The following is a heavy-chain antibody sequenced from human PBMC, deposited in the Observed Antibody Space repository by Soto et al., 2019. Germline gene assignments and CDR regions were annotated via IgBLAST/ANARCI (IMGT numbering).Heavy chain of an antibody. CDR3: ARDAEKYYDSSGYQIDWFDP. V-gene: IGHV3-48*04. J-gene: IGHJ5*02. CDR2: ISSSGSTI. D-gene: IGHD3-22*01. CDR1: GFTFSSYS. Sequence: EVQLVESGGGLVQPGGSLRLSCAASGFTFSSYSMNWVRQAPGKGLEWVSYISSSGSTIYYADSVKGRFTISRDNAKNSLYLQMNSLRAEDTAVYYCARDAEKYYDSSGYQIDWFDPWGQGTLVTVSS.